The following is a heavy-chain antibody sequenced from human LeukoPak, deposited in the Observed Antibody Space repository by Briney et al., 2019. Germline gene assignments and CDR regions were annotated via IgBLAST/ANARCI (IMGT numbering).Heavy chain of an antibody. CDR1: GGSISSGSYY. J-gene: IGHJ6*03. V-gene: IGHV4-61*02. Sequence: SQTLSLTCTVSGGSISSGSYYWSWIRQPAGKGLEWIGRIYTSGSTNYNPSLKSRVTISVDTSKNQFSLKLSSVTAADTAVYYCASQRAVTYYYYMDVWGKGTTVTVSS. CDR2: IYTSGST. CDR3: ASQRAVTYYYYMDV. D-gene: IGHD4-17*01.